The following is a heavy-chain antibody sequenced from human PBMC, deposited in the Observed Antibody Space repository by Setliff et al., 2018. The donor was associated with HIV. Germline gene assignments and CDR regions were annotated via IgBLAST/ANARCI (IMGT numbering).Heavy chain of an antibody. CDR1: GFSLTSGGMR. CDR3: TRSCGDSWI. Sequence: SGPTLVNPTQTLTLTCTFSGFSLTSGGMRVSWIRKPPGKALEWLARIDWDDDKFYTASLRTRLTISKDTSKNQVVLTMTNMDPVDTATYYCTRSCGDSWIWGQGTLVTVSS. V-gene: IGHV2-70*04. J-gene: IGHJ4*02. CDR2: IDWDDDK. D-gene: IGHD1-1*01.